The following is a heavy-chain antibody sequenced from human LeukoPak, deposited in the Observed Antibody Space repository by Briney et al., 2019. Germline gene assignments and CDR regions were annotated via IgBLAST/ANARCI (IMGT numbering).Heavy chain of an antibody. D-gene: IGHD5-18*01. J-gene: IGHJ4*02. CDR2: IYYSGST. Sequence: SETLSLTCTVSGGSISSYYWSWIRQPPGKGLEWIGYIYYSGSTNYTPSLKSRVTISVDTSKNQFSLKLSSVTAADTAVYYCARYSYGTFDYWGQGTLVTVSS. V-gene: IGHV4-59*01. CDR3: ARYSYGTFDY. CDR1: GGSISSYY.